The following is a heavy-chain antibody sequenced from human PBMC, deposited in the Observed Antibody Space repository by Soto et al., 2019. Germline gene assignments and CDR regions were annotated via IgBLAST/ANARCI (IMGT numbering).Heavy chain of an antibody. CDR2: IDPSDSYT. CDR1: GYSFTSYW. V-gene: IGHV5-10-1*01. J-gene: IGHJ6*02. Sequence: GESLKISCKGSGYSFTSYWISWVRQMPGKGLERMGRIDPSDSYTNYSPSFQGHVTISADKSISTAYLQWSSLKASDTAMYYCATYYYDSSGYYYRRYYYGMDVWGQGTTVTVS. D-gene: IGHD3-22*01. CDR3: ATYYYDSSGYYYRRYYYGMDV.